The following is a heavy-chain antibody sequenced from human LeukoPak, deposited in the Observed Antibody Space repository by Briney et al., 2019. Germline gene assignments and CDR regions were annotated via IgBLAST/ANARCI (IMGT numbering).Heavy chain of an antibody. CDR1: GYTFFSYG. Sequence: ASVKVSCKCSGYTFFSYGITWVRQAPGQGLEWMGWISANNGDTKYAPKFQGRVTMTTESNTRTAYLDVRSLRSDDTAVYYCARDGVHSGTTDFWGQGTLITVAS. V-gene: IGHV1-18*01. CDR2: ISANNGDT. D-gene: IGHD1-1*01. CDR3: ARDGVHSGTTDF. J-gene: IGHJ4*02.